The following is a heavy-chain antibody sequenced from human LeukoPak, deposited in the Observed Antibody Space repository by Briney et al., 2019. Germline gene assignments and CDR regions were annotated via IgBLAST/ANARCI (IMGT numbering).Heavy chain of an antibody. CDR3: ARGAGYGGNSGGVYFDY. Sequence: ASVKVSCKASGDTFSSYTISWVRQAPGQGLEWMGWISAYNGNTNYAQKLQGRVTMTTDTSTSTAYMELRSLRSDDTAVYYCARGAGYGGNSGGVYFDYWGQGTLVTVSS. D-gene: IGHD4-23*01. CDR2: ISAYNGNT. V-gene: IGHV1-18*01. J-gene: IGHJ4*02. CDR1: GDTFSSYT.